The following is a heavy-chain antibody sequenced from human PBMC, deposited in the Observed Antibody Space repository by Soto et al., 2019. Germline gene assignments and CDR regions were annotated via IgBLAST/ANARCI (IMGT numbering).Heavy chain of an antibody. Sequence: EVQLLESGGGLVQPGGSLRLSCAASGFTFSSYAMSWVRQAPGKGLEWVSAISGSGGSTYYADSVKGRFTISRDNSMNSLDLQMNSLRAVDTAVYYCAYSSTPFDYWGQGTLVTVSS. CDR2: ISGSGGST. CDR3: AYSSTPFDY. CDR1: GFTFSSYA. J-gene: IGHJ4*02. V-gene: IGHV3-23*01. D-gene: IGHD6-13*01.